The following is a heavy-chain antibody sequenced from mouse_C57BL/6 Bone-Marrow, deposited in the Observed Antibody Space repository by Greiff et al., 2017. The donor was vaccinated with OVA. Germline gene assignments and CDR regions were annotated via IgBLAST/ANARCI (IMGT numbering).Heavy chain of an antibody. J-gene: IGHJ3*01. CDR1: GFTFSDYY. CDR3: ARHDSSGYGCAY. V-gene: IGHV5-12*01. CDR2: ISNGGGST. Sequence: EVQVVESGGGLVQPGGSLKLSCAASGFTFSDYYMYWVRQTPEKRLEWVAYISNGGGSTYYPDTVKGRFTISRDNAKNTLYLQMSRLKSEDTAMYYCARHDSSGYGCAYWGQGTLVTVSA. D-gene: IGHD3-2*02.